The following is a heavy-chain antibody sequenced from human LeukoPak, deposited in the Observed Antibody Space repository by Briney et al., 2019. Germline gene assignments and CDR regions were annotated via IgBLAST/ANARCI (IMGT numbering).Heavy chain of an antibody. V-gene: IGHV3-7*01. CDR3: ASSHDSSGND. Sequence: GGSLRLSCAASGFTFSNAWMSWVRQAPGKGLEWVANIKYDGTHKFYADSVKGRFTISRDNAKNSLFLEMNSLTADDTAVYFCASSHDSSGNDWGQGTLVTVSS. CDR1: GFTFSNAW. J-gene: IGHJ4*02. D-gene: IGHD3-22*01. CDR2: IKYDGTHK.